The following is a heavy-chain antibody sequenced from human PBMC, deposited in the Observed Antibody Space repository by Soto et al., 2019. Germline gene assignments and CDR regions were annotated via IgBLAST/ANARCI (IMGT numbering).Heavy chain of an antibody. CDR1: GFTFSSYG. CDR2: ISYDGSNK. V-gene: IGHV3-30*18. D-gene: IGHD3-22*01. J-gene: IGHJ4*02. Sequence: PGGSLRLSCAASGFTFSSYGMHWVRQAPGKGLEWVAVISYDGSNKYYADSVKGRFTISRDNSKNTLYLQMNSLRAEDTAVYYCVKDLGTMIAVVTGPDYWGQGTLVTVSS. CDR3: VKDLGTMIAVVTGPDY.